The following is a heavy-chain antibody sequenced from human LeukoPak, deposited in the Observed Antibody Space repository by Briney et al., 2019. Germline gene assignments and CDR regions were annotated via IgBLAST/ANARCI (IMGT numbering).Heavy chain of an antibody. Sequence: SETLSLTCAASGGSLNGYSYTWIRQPPGKGLEWSGEIIHSGGTSYNPSLKSRLTISVDTSRKQFSLKLTSVTAADTALYFCARGPLAFRRVAGIFSWGRGTQVTVSS. CDR2: IIHSGGT. CDR1: GGSLNGYS. D-gene: IGHD6-19*01. CDR3: ARGPLAFRRVAGIFS. V-gene: IGHV4-34*01. J-gene: IGHJ5*02.